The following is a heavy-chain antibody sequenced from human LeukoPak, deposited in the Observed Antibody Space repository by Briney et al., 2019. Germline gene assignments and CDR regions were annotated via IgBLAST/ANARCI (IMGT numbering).Heavy chain of an antibody. CDR2: INPNSGGT. CDR1: VYTFTAYT. CDR3: ARVLGYSTSSLDY. J-gene: IGHJ4*02. D-gene: IGHD6-6*01. V-gene: IGHV1-2*02. Sequence: ASVKVSCKSSVYTFTAYTLHWVRLAPGQGLEWMGWINPNSGGTKYAQKFQGRVTMTRDTSISTTYMELSRLRSDDTTVYYCARVLGYSTSSLDYWGQGTLVTVSS.